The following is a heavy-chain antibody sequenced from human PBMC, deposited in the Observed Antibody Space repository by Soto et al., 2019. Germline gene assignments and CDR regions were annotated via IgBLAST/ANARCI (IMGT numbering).Heavy chain of an antibody. D-gene: IGHD3-10*01. CDR3: ARAGTNMVQFDY. Sequence: SDTLSLTCTVSGGSINSYFWSWIRQSPGKGLEWIGHIYYSGSTSYSPSLKSRVSISVDTSKNQFSLEVHSVTAADTAVYYCARAGTNMVQFDYWGQGTLVTVSS. J-gene: IGHJ4*02. V-gene: IGHV4-59*07. CDR2: IYYSGST. CDR1: GGSINSYF.